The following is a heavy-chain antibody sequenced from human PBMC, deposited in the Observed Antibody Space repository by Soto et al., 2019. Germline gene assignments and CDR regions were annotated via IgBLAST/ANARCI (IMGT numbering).Heavy chain of an antibody. J-gene: IGHJ4*02. V-gene: IGHV1-46*01. Sequence: GASVKVSCKASRYTFTSFHMHWVREAPGQGLEWMGVINPSTGGTSYEQKFQGRVTMTRDTSTSTVYMVLSSLRSEETAVYYCARIAAAGLNYFDFWGQGNPVTVSS. D-gene: IGHD6-13*01. CDR3: ARIAAAGLNYFDF. CDR2: INPSTGGT. CDR1: RYTFTSFH.